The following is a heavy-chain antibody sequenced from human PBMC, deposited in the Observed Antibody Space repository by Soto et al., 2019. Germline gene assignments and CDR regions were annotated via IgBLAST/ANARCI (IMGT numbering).Heavy chain of an antibody. D-gene: IGHD3-3*01. CDR3: ATTYYDFWSGYLDV. Sequence: SETLSLTCTVSGGSISSGGYYWSWIRQHPGKGLEWIGYIYYSGSTYYNPSLKSRVTISVDTSKNQFSLKLSSVTAADTAVYYCATTYYDFWSGYLDVWGQGTTVTVSS. J-gene: IGHJ6*02. V-gene: IGHV4-31*03. CDR2: IYYSGST. CDR1: GGSISSGGYY.